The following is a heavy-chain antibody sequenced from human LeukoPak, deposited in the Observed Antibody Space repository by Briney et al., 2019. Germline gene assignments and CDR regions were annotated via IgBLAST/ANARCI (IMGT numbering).Heavy chain of an antibody. CDR3: ARGPTNWNYVDY. Sequence: PSETLSLTCTVSGGSISSFYWSWIRQPPGKGLEWIGYIYYSGSTNHNPSLKSRVTISVDTSKNQFSLKLSSVTAADTAVYYCARGPTNWNYVDYWGQGTLVTVSS. V-gene: IGHV4-59*01. J-gene: IGHJ4*02. CDR2: IYYSGST. D-gene: IGHD1-1*01. CDR1: GGSISSFY.